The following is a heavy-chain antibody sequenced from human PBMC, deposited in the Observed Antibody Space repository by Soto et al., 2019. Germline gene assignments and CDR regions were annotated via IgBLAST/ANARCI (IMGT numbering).Heavy chain of an antibody. CDR1: GGSTSRGGYY. Sequence: SETLSLTCTVSGGSTSRGGYYWALIRQHPVRGLEWIAYIYHSGNTFYNPSLKSRLTISLDTPKNQFSLNLTSVTAADTAVYYCARGAADYGDAFDIWGQGTMVT. D-gene: IGHD4-17*01. V-gene: IGHV4-31*03. CDR3: ARGAADYGDAFDI. CDR2: IYHSGNT. J-gene: IGHJ3*02.